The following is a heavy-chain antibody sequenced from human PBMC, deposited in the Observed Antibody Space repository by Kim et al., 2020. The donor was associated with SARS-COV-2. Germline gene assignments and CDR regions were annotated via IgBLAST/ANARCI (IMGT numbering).Heavy chain of an antibody. CDR1: GYTFTSYD. D-gene: IGHD2-15*01. CDR2: MNPNSGNT. J-gene: IGHJ4*02. CDR3: ARAGYCSGGSCYPFDY. Sequence: ASVKVSCKASGYTFTSYDINWVRQATGQGLEWMGWMNPNSGNTGYAQKFQGRVTMTRNTSISTAYMELSSLRSEDTAVYYCARAGYCSGGSCYPFDYWGQGTLVTVSS. V-gene: IGHV1-8*01.